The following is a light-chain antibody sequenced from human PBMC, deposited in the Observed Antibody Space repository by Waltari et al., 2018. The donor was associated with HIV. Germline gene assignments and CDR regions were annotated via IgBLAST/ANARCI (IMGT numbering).Light chain of an antibody. CDR3: QQYGLSPKT. CDR1: QAVSNNY. Sequence: IVFTQSPATLSLSPGERATLSCRASQAVSNNYVAWYQQRPGQAPRLVIFGASSRATGIPDRFSGSGSGTDFTLTISRLEPEDSATYYCQQYGLSPKTFGQGTKVEIK. CDR2: GAS. V-gene: IGKV3-20*01. J-gene: IGKJ1*01.